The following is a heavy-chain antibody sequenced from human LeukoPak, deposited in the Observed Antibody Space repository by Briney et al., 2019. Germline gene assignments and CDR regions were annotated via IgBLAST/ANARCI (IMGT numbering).Heavy chain of an antibody. Sequence: GGSLRLSCAASGFTFSSYWMSWVRQDPGKGLEWVANIKQDGSEKYYVDSVKGRFTISRDNAKNSLYLQMNSLRAEDTAVYYCARGKDGVPAAIGEVWGQGTLVTVSS. V-gene: IGHV3-7*03. CDR3: ARGKDGVPAAIGEV. D-gene: IGHD2-2*02. J-gene: IGHJ4*02. CDR1: GFTFSSYW. CDR2: IKQDGSEK.